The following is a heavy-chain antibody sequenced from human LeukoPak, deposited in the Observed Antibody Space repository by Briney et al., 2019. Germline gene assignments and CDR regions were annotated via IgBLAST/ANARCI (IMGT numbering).Heavy chain of an antibody. D-gene: IGHD3-3*01. CDR3: ARGLEAILGVGI. V-gene: IGHV4-34*01. Sequence: PSETLSLTCAVYGESFSDYYWSWIRQPPGKGLEWIGEINHSGSTNYNPSLKSRVTISVDTSKNQFSLRLSSVTAADTAVYYCARGLEAILGVGIWGQGTLVTVSS. CDR2: INHSGST. CDR1: GESFSDYY. J-gene: IGHJ4*02.